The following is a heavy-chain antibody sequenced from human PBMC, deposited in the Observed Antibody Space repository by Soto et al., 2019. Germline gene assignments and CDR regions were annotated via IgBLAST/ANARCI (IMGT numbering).Heavy chain of an antibody. CDR1: GYSFTSYW. V-gene: IGHV5-51*01. D-gene: IGHD3-10*01. CDR2: IYPGDSDT. CDR3: ARLGGSGSYYNSPYYYYYGMDV. J-gene: IGHJ6*02. Sequence: PGESLKISCKGSGYSFTSYWIGWVRQMPGKGLEWMGIIYPGDSDTRYSPSFQGQVTISADKSISTAYLQWSSLKASDTAMYYCARLGGSGSYYNSPYYYYYGMDVWGQGTTVTVSS.